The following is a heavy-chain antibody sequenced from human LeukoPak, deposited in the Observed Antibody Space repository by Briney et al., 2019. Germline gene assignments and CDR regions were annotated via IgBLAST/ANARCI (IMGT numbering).Heavy chain of an antibody. J-gene: IGHJ4*02. CDR1: GFTFSSYS. Sequence: PGGSLRLSCAASGFTFSSYSMNWIRQAPGKGLEWVSYISSGSSTIHYVDSVKGRLTISRDNAKNSLYLQMNSLRVEDTAIYFCASDWAFDYWGQGTLVTVSS. V-gene: IGHV3-48*01. CDR3: ASDWAFDY. D-gene: IGHD7-27*01. CDR2: ISSGSSTI.